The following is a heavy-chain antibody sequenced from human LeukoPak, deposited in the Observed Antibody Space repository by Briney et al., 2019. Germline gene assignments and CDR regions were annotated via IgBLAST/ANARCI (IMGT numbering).Heavy chain of an antibody. J-gene: IGHJ4*02. CDR2: IWYDGSNK. V-gene: IGHV3-33*01. CDR3: ARGGFGELSAFDY. CDR1: GFTFSSYG. D-gene: IGHD3-10*01. Sequence: GRSLRLSCAASGFTFSSYGMHWVRQAPGKGLEWVAVIWYDGSNKYYADSVKGRFTISRDNSKSTLYLQMNSLRAEDTAVYYCARGGFGELSAFDYWGQGTLVTVSS.